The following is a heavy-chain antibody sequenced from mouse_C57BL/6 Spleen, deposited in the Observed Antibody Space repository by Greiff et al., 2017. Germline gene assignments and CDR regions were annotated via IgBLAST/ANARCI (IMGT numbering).Heavy chain of an antibody. V-gene: IGHV10-3*01. J-gene: IGHJ2*01. CDR2: IRSKSSNYAT. D-gene: IGHD2-3*01. CDR1: GFTFNTYA. CDR3: VRELDGYLLEYYFDY. Sequence: DVQLVESGGGLVQPKGSLKLSCAASGFTFNTYAMHWVRQAPGKGLEWVARIRSKSSNYATYYADSVKDRFTISRDDSQSMLYLQMNNLKTEDTAMYYCVRELDGYLLEYYFDYWGQGTTLTVSS.